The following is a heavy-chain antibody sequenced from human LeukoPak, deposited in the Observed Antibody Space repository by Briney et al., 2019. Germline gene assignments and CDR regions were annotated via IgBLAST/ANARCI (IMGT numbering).Heavy chain of an antibody. CDR2: ISTSSSYI. CDR1: GFTFSTYN. V-gene: IGHV3-21*01. Sequence: GGSLRLSCAASGFTFSTYNVNWVRQAPGKGLEWVSSISTSSSYIYYADSVKGRFTISRDNAKNSLYLQMNSLRDEDTAVYYSAQITMISIWGQGTLVTVSS. D-gene: IGHD3-22*01. CDR3: AQITMISI. J-gene: IGHJ4*02.